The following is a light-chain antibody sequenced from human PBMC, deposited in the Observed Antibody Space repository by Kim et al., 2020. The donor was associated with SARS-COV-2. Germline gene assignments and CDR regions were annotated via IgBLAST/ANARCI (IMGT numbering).Light chain of an antibody. Sequence: SSELTQPPSVSVSPGQSAIITCSGDKLGDKRTCWYQQKTGQSPVLVIYETRMRPPGIPERFSGSISGNTATLTVSETQPMDEADYYCQSWDSTTSSTSVIFGGGTQLTVL. J-gene: IGLJ2*01. CDR2: ETR. CDR1: KLGDKR. CDR3: QSWDSTTSSTSVI. V-gene: IGLV3-1*01.